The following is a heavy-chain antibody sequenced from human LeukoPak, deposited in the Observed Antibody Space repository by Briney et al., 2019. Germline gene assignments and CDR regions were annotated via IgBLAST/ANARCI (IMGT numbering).Heavy chain of an antibody. D-gene: IGHD5-18*01. CDR2: ISYDGSNK. V-gene: IGHV3-30*04. J-gene: IGHJ5*02. CDR1: EFTFSTYA. CDR3: ARAGLQLWLLCWFDP. Sequence: GGSLRLSCAASEFTFSTYAMHWVRQAPGKGLEWVAVISYDGSNKYYADSVKGRFTISRDNSKNTLYLQMNSLRAEDTAVYYCARAGLQLWLLCWFDPWGQGTLVTVSS.